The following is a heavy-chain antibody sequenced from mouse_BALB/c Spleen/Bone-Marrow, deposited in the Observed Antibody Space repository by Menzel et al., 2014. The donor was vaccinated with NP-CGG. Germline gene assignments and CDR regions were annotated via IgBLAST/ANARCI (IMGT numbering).Heavy chain of an antibody. D-gene: IGHD4-1*01. CDR3: ARRNWALDY. V-gene: IGHV6-6*02. CDR1: GFTFSNYW. Sequence: VQGVESGGGLVQPGGSMKLSCVASGFTFSNYWMNWVRQSPEKGLEWVAEIRLKSNNYATHYAESVKGRFTISRDDSKSSVYLQVNNLRTEDTGIYYCARRNWALDYWGQGTTLTVSS. CDR2: IRLKSNNYAT. J-gene: IGHJ2*01.